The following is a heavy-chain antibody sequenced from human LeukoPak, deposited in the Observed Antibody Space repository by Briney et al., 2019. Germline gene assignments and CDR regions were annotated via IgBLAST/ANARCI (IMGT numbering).Heavy chain of an antibody. Sequence: GGSLRLSCAASGFAFSSYGMSWVRQAPGKGLEWVSSISGNGGRTYYADSVKGRFTISRDNSKNTLYLQMNSLRAEDTAVYYCAKDPHIAAAGSDYWGQGTLVTVSS. V-gene: IGHV3-23*01. D-gene: IGHD6-13*01. CDR1: GFAFSSYG. CDR2: ISGNGGRT. J-gene: IGHJ4*02. CDR3: AKDPHIAAAGSDY.